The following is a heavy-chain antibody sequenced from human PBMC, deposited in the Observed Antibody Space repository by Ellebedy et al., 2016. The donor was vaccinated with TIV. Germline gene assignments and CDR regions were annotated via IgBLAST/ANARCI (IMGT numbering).Heavy chain of an antibody. D-gene: IGHD3-10*01. J-gene: IGHJ6*03. Sequence: SETLSLTXTVSGGSISSYYWSWIRQPPGKGLEWIGYIYYSGGTNYNPSLKSRVTISVDTSKNQFSLKLSSVTAADTAVYYCARDRGRYYGSGSYSYYMDVWGKGTTVTVSS. CDR3: ARDRGRYYGSGSYSYYMDV. V-gene: IGHV4-59*13. CDR1: GGSISSYY. CDR2: IYYSGGT.